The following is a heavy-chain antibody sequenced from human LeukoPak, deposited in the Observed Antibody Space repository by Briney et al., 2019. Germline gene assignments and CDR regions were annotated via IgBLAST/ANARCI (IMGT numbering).Heavy chain of an antibody. Sequence: ASVKVSCKASGYTFSSYGVSWVRQAPGQGLEWMGWINSYNGNTIYPQKLQGRVSMTTDASTSTAYMELRSLRSDDTAVYYCARGFTYYYGSSGYPILGYWGQGTLVTVSS. CDR2: INSYNGNT. V-gene: IGHV1-18*01. D-gene: IGHD3-22*01. CDR3: ARGFTYYYGSSGYPILGY. J-gene: IGHJ4*02. CDR1: GYTFSSYG.